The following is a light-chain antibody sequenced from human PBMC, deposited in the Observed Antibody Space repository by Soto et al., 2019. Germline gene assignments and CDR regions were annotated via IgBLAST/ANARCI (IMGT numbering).Light chain of an antibody. CDR2: SVN. CDR1: SSDVGRYNY. V-gene: IGLV2-14*03. Sequence: QSALAQPASVSGSRGQSITISCTGTSSDVGRYNYVSWFQQHPGKVPKLIIYSVNNWPSGVSDRFSGSKSGTTASLNLSGLQPEAADRYYCSSSSDSSTFVFGAGHKLAFL. CDR3: SSSSDSSTFV. J-gene: IGLJ1*01.